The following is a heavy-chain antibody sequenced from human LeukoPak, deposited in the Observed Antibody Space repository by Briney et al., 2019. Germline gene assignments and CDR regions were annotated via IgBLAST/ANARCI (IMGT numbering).Heavy chain of an antibody. Sequence: SETLSLTCAVYGGSFSGYYWSWIRQPPGKGLEWIGEINHSGSTNYNPSLKSRVTISVDTSKNQFSLKLRSVTAADTAVYYCAKFKGHYGDSEYYFDSWGQGTLVTVSS. CDR2: INHSGST. CDR1: GGSFSGYY. V-gene: IGHV4-34*01. J-gene: IGHJ4*02. D-gene: IGHD3-10*01. CDR3: AKFKGHYGDSEYYFDS.